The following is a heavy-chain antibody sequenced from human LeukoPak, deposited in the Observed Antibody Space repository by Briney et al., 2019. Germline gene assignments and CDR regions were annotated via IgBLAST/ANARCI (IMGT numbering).Heavy chain of an antibody. D-gene: IGHD3-16*01. Sequence: SETLSLTCTVSGGSISSSSYYWGWVRQPPGKGLEWIGSIYYSGSTYYNPSLKGRVTISVDTSKNQFSLKLSSVTAADTAVYYCARSPLWVHDYWGQGTLVTVSS. CDR1: GGSISSSSYY. V-gene: IGHV4-39*01. J-gene: IGHJ4*02. CDR3: ARSPLWVHDY. CDR2: IYYSGST.